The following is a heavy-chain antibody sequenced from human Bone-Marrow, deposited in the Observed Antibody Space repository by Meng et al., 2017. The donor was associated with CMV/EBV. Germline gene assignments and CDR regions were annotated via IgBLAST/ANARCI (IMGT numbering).Heavy chain of an antibody. V-gene: IGHV3-21*01. Sequence: GGSLRLFCAASAFTFSSYSMNWVRQAPGKGLEWVSSISSSSSYIYYADSVKGRFTIYRDNAKNSLYLQMNSLRAEDTAVYYCARDLYCDIPEAVAYYYYGMDVWGQGTTVTVSS. J-gene: IGHJ6*01. CDR3: ARDLYCDIPEAVAYYYYGMDV. CDR1: AFTFSSYS. D-gene: IGHD3-9*01. CDR2: ISSSSSYI.